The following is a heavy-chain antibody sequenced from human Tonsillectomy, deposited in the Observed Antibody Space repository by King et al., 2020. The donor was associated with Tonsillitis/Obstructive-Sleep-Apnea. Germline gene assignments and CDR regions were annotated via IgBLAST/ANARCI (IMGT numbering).Heavy chain of an antibody. D-gene: IGHD3-3*01. CDR1: GFTFGDYA. CDR3: TRDYDFWSGSI. CDR2: IRSKTYGGTT. V-gene: IGHV3-49*04. J-gene: IGHJ3*02. Sequence: VQLVESGGDLVQPGRSLRLSCTASGFTFGDYAMSWVRQAPGKGLEWVGLIRSKTYGGTTEYAASVKGRFTISRDDSKSIAYLQMNSLKTEDTAVYYCTRDYDFWSGSIWGQGTMVTVSS.